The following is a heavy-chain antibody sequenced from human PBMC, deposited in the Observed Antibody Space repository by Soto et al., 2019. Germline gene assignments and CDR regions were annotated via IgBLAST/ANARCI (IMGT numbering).Heavy chain of an antibody. CDR2: IYYSGST. D-gene: IGHD1-1*01. CDR3: ARTTTSLPNWFDP. Sequence: SETLSLTCTVSGGSISSYYWSWIRQPPGKKLEWIGYIYYSGSTNYNPSLKSRVTISVDTSKNQFSLKLSSVTAADSAVYYCARTTTSLPNWFDPWGKGILVTVS. J-gene: IGHJ5*02. V-gene: IGHV4-59*01. CDR1: GGSISSYY.